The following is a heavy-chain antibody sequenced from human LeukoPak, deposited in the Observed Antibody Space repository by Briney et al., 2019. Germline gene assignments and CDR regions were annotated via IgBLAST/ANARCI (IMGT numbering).Heavy chain of an antibody. Sequence: PGRSLRLSCAASGFTFSTYGMNWVRQAPGKGLEWVSSISSTGSYIFYADSVKGRFTISRDNAKNSLYLQMNSLRAEDTAVYYCAREVDDILTGYGLDYWGQGTLVTVSS. J-gene: IGHJ4*02. CDR2: ISSTGSYI. CDR1: GFTFSTYG. V-gene: IGHV3-21*01. CDR3: AREVDDILTGYGLDY. D-gene: IGHD3-9*01.